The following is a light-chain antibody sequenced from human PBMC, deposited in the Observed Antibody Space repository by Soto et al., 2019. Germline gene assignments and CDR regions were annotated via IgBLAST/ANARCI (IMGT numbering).Light chain of an antibody. CDR1: QSITTN. J-gene: IGKJ2*01. V-gene: IGKV3-15*01. CDR2: AAS. Sequence: EIVMTQSPATLSASPGERATLSCRASQSITTNLAWYQQKPGQAPRLLIYAASTRATSIPARFSGSGSGTEFTLTISSLQSEDFAVYYCQQYNNFLSYTFGQGTKLEIK. CDR3: QQYNNFLSYT.